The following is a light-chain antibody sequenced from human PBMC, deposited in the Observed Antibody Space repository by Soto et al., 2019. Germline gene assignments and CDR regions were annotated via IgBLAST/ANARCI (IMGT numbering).Light chain of an antibody. CDR3: SSYTSSSNVV. J-gene: IGLJ2*01. CDR2: EVS. Sequence: QPVLTQPASVSGSPGQSITISCTGTSSDVGGYNYVSWYQQHPGKAPKLMIYEVSYWPSGVSNRFSGSKSGNTASLTISGLQAEDEAGYYCSSYTSSSNVVFGGGTKLTVL. V-gene: IGLV2-14*01. CDR1: SSDVGGYNY.